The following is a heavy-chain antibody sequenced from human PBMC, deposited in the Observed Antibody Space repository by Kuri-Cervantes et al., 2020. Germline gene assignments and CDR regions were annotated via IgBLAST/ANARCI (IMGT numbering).Heavy chain of an antibody. V-gene: IGHV1-8*01. J-gene: IGHJ4*02. Sequence: ASVKVSCKASGYTFASYDINWVRQAPGQGLEWMGWMNPNSGNTGYAQKFQGRVTMTRNTSISTAYMELSSLRSEDTAVYYCARDDPYSGYQTFDYWGQGTLVTVSS. CDR1: GYTFASYD. CDR3: ARDDPYSGYQTFDY. D-gene: IGHD5-12*01. CDR2: MNPNSGNT.